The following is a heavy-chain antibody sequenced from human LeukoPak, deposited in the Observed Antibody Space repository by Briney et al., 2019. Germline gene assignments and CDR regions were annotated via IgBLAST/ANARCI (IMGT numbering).Heavy chain of an antibody. CDR1: GGSINSSSYY. CDR3: ARSSMFRGVTVDY. D-gene: IGHD3-10*01. V-gene: IGHV4-39*01. Sequence: SETLSLTCTVSGGSINSSSYYWGWIRQPPGEALEWIGSIYHSGYTYYNPSPKSRVTISVDTSKSQFSLKLCSVTAADTAVYYCARSSMFRGVTVDYWGQGTLVTVSS. J-gene: IGHJ4*02. CDR2: IYHSGYT.